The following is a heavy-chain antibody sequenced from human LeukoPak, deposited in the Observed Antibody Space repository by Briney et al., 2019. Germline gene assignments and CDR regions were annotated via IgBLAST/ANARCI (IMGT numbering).Heavy chain of an antibody. CDR3: ARDGLIAARKYYYMDV. Sequence: GGSLRLSCAASGFTFSSYAMHWVRQAPGKGLEWVAVISYDGSNKYYADSVKGRFTISRDNSKNTLYLQMNSLRAEDTAVYYCARDGLIAARKYYYMDVWGKGTTVTVSS. V-gene: IGHV3-30-3*01. CDR1: GFTFSSYA. D-gene: IGHD6-6*01. J-gene: IGHJ6*03. CDR2: ISYDGSNK.